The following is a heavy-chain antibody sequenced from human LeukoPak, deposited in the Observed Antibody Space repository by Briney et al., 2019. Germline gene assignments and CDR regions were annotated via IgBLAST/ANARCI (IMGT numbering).Heavy chain of an antibody. D-gene: IGHD2-15*01. Sequence: ASVKVPCKASGYTSTRYYMQWVRQAPGQGLEWMGIINPTTGSTSYAQNFRGRVTMTRDTSTRTFYMELSSLRSEDTAVYYCARDLVESCSGSTCPGWFDPWGQGTLVTVSS. CDR1: GYTSTRYY. CDR2: INPTTGST. CDR3: ARDLVESCSGSTCPGWFDP. J-gene: IGHJ5*02. V-gene: IGHV1-46*01.